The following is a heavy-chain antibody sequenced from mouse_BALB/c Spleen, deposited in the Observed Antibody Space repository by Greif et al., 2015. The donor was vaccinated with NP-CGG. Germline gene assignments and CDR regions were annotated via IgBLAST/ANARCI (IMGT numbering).Heavy chain of an antibody. J-gene: IGHJ4*01. Sequence: VQLQQSGPELVKPGASVKISCKASGYTFTDYYMNWVKQKPGQGLEWIGWIYPGSGNTKYNEKFKGKSTLTVDTSSSTAYMQLSSLTSEDTAVYFCARRTGTEAMDYWGQGTSVTVSS. CDR1: GYTFTDYY. V-gene: IGHV1-84*02. D-gene: IGHD4-1*01. CDR3: ARRTGTEAMDY. CDR2: IYPGSGNT.